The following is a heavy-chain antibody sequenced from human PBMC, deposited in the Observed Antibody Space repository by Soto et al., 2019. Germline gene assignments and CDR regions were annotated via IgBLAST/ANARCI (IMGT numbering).Heavy chain of an antibody. CDR3: ARDLGYCSSTSCSSFDY. J-gene: IGHJ4*02. Sequence: QVQLVESGGGVVQPGRSLRLSCAASGFTFSSYGMHWVRQAPGKGLECVAVIWYDGSNKYYADSVKGRFTISRDNSKNPLYLQRNSLRAEDTAVYYCARDLGYCSSTSCSSFDYWGQGTLVTVSS. CDR1: GFTFSSYG. V-gene: IGHV3-33*01. D-gene: IGHD2-2*01. CDR2: IWYDGSNK.